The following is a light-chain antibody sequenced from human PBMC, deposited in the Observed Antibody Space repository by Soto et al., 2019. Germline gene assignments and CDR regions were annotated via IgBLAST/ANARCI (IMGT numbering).Light chain of an antibody. CDR2: HAS. Sequence: DIQMTQSPSTVSASVGDRFTIICRASQSISIWLAWYQQKPGTAPKVLIYHASNLQSGVPSRFSGSGSGTEFTLTISSLQPDDFATYYCQQYNSYSFGQGTKVDIK. CDR3: QQYNSYS. CDR1: QSISIW. V-gene: IGKV1-5*02. J-gene: IGKJ1*01.